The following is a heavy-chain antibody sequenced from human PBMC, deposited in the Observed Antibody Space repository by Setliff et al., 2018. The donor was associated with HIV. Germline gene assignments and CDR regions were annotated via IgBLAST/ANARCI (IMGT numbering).Heavy chain of an antibody. Sequence: PSETLSLTCAVYGGSFSTYYWSWIRQPAGKGLEWIGRIYTSGSTKYNPSLKSRVTMSIDTSKNQFSLKLSSVTAADTAVYYCAGFGELLDYYYGMDVWGQGTTVTVSS. J-gene: IGHJ6*02. V-gene: IGHV4-59*10. D-gene: IGHD3-10*01. CDR3: AGFGELLDYYYGMDV. CDR1: GGSFSTYY. CDR2: IYTSGST.